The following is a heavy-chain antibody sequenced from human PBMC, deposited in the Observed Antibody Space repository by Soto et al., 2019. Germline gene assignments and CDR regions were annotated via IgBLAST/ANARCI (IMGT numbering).Heavy chain of an antibody. CDR2: ISAYNGNT. D-gene: IGHD1-26*01. V-gene: IGHV1-18*01. CDR3: ARDPPLRPIFYIVGATTRFDY. J-gene: IGHJ4*02. Sequence: QVQLVQSGAEVKKPGASVKVSCKASGYTFTSYGISWVRQAPGQGLEWMGWISAYNGNTNYAQKLQGRVTMTTDTSTSTAYMELRSLRSDDTAVYYCARDPPLRPIFYIVGATTRFDYWGQGTLVTVSS. CDR1: GYTFTSYG.